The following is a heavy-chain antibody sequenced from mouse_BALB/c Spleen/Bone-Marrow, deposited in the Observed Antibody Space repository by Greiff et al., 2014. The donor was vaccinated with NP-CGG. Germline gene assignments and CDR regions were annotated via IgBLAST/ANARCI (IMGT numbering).Heavy chain of an antibody. Sequence: EVQLQQSGPELVKPGASVKMSCKASGYTFTSYVMPWVKQKPGQGLEWIGYINPYNDGTKYNEKFKGKATLTSDKSSSTAYMELSSLTSEDSAVYYCARRQFITTAAWFAYWGQGTLVTVSA. J-gene: IGHJ3*01. D-gene: IGHD1-2*01. CDR2: INPYNDGT. V-gene: IGHV1-14*01. CDR1: GYTFTSYV. CDR3: ARRQFITTAAWFAY.